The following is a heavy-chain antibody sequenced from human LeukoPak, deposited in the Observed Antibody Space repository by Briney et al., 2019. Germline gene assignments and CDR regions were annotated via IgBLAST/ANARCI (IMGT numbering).Heavy chain of an antibody. Sequence: PGGSLRLSCAASGFTFSSYWMSWVRQAPGKGLEWVANIKQDGSEKYYVDSVKGRFTISRDNAKNSLYLQMNSLRAEDTAVYYCARYYDFWSGYYPFDCWGQGTLVTVSS. V-gene: IGHV3-7*01. D-gene: IGHD3-3*01. CDR1: GFTFSSYW. J-gene: IGHJ4*02. CDR2: IKQDGSEK. CDR3: ARYYDFWSGYYPFDC.